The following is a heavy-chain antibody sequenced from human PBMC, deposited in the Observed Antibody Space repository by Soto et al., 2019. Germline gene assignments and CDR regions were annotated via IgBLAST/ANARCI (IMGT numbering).Heavy chain of an antibody. CDR3: ARGAASGRHFDH. CDR2: ISSSGNSM. V-gene: IGHV3-11*01. Sequence: QVQLVESGGGLVMPGESLRLSCAASGFTFSDHYMSWIRQAPGKGLEWVSYISSSGNSMYYADSVKGRFTVSRDNAENSLYLQMNSLRAEDTAVYYCARGAASGRHFDHWGQGTLVSVSS. CDR1: GFTFSDHY. J-gene: IGHJ4*02. D-gene: IGHD6-13*01.